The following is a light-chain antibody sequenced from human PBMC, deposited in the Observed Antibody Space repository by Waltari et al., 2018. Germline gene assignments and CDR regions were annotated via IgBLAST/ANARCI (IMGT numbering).Light chain of an antibody. CDR1: SSNTGNNH. J-gene: IGLJ2*01. Sequence: QSVLTQPPSVSAAPGQKVPFSCSAGSSNTGNNHVSWYQKGPETAPKLLIYDNNKRPSGIPDRFSGSKSGTSATLGITGLQTGDEADYYCETWDSSLSAVIFGGGTKLTVL. CDR3: ETWDSSLSAVI. V-gene: IGLV1-51*01. CDR2: DNN.